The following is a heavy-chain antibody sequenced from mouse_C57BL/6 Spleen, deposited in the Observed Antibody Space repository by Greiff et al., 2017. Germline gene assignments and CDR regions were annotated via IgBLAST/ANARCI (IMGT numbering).Heavy chain of an antibody. V-gene: IGHV1-55*01. CDR1: GYTFTSYW. J-gene: IGHJ3*01. CDR2: IYPGSGST. D-gene: IGHD2-4*01. CDR3: ARGEDYDWFEY. Sequence: QVQLQQSGAELVKPGASVKMSCKASGYTFTSYWITWVKQRPGQGLEWIGDIYPGSGSTNYNEKFKGKATLTEDTSSSTAYMQLSSLTSEDSAVYYCARGEDYDWFEYWGQGTPLTVSA.